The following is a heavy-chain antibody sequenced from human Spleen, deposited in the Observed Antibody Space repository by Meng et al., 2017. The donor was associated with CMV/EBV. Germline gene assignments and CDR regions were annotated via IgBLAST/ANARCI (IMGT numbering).Heavy chain of an antibody. CDR2: SNAGNGNT. CDR1: GYTFTGYY. Sequence: ASVKVSCKASGYTFTGYYMHWVRQAPGQRLEWMGWSNAGNGNTKYSQEFQGRVTITRDTSASTAYMELSSLRSEDMAVYYCARASVGATGWYYFDYWGQGTLVTVSS. V-gene: IGHV1-3*02. J-gene: IGHJ4*02. CDR3: ARASVGATGWYYFDY. D-gene: IGHD1-26*01.